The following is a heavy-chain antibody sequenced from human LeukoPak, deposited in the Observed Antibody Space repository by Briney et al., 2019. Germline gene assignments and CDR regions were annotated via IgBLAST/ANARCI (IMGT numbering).Heavy chain of an antibody. CDR2: IVGGGDPT. V-gene: IGHV3-23*01. D-gene: IGHD5-24*01. CDR3: ARSRDGYNILDY. CDR1: GFTFSSFA. Sequence: GGSLRLSCAASGFTFSSFAMTWVRQAPGKGLEWVSAIVGGGDPTHYADSVRGRFTISRDNSKNTLNLQMSSLRAEDTAVYYCARSRDGYNILDYWGQGTLVTVSS. J-gene: IGHJ4*02.